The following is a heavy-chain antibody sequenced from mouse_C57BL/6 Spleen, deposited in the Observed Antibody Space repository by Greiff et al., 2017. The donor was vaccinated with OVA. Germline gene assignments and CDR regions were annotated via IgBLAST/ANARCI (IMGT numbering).Heavy chain of an antibody. CDR1: GFTFSDYG. Sequence: DVHLVESGGGLVKPGGSLKLSCAASGFTFSDYGMHWVRQAPEKGLEWVAYISSGSSTIYYADTVKGRFTISRDNAKNTLFLQMTSLRSEDTAMYYCAKNWDLDYWGQGTTLTVSS. J-gene: IGHJ2*01. V-gene: IGHV5-17*01. CDR3: AKNWDLDY. CDR2: ISSGSSTI. D-gene: IGHD4-1*01.